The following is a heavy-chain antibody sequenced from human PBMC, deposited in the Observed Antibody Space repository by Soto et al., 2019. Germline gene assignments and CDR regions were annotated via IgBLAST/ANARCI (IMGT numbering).Heavy chain of an antibody. CDR3: ARDRRYYGSGSSVDV. D-gene: IGHD3-10*01. CDR1: GFTFTSHW. Sequence: EVQLVESGGGLVQPGGSLRLSCEASGFTFTSHWMSWVRQAPGKGLXXXXNIKQDGSEKYYVDSVKGRFTISRDNVKNSLYLQMNSLRAEDTAVYYCARDRRYYGSGSSVDVWGQGTTVTVSS. J-gene: IGHJ6*02. CDR2: IKQDGSEK. V-gene: IGHV3-7*05.